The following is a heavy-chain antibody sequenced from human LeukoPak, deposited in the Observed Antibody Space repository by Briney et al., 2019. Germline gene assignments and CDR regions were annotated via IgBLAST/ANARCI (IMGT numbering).Heavy chain of an antibody. V-gene: IGHV1-69*05. Sequence: SVKVSCKASGGTFSSYAISWVRQAPGQGLEWMGRIIPIFGTANYAQKFQGRVTITTDESTSTAYMELSSLRSEDAAVYHCAGRSLMITFGGVDYWGQGTLVTVSS. CDR3: AGRSLMITFGGVDY. J-gene: IGHJ4*02. CDR1: GGTFSSYA. D-gene: IGHD3-16*01. CDR2: IIPIFGTA.